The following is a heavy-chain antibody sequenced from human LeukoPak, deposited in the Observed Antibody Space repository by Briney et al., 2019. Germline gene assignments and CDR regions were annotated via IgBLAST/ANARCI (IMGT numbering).Heavy chain of an antibody. CDR1: GYTFTGYY. D-gene: IGHD5-12*01. J-gene: IGHJ4*02. CDR3: AKMTGGYDWRYFDY. CDR2: INPNSGGT. Sequence: ASVKVSCKASGYTFTGYYMHWVRQAPGQGLEWMGWINPNSGGTNYAEKFQGRVTMTRDTSISTAYMELSRLRSDDTAVYYCAKMTGGYDWRYFDYWGQGTLVTVSS. V-gene: IGHV1-2*02.